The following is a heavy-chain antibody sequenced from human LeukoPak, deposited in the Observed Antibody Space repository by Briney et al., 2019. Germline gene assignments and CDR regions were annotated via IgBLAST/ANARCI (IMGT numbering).Heavy chain of an antibody. Sequence: ASVKVSCKASGYTFSSNDINWVRQATGQGLEWMGWMNPHSGNTGYAQKFQGRVTITRNSSISTAYMELSSLRSEDTAVYYCARDYYDSSGYYEREGRDAFDIWGQGTMVTVSS. V-gene: IGHV1-8*01. CDR1: GYTFSSND. CDR2: MNPHSGNT. CDR3: ARDYYDSSGYYEREGRDAFDI. J-gene: IGHJ3*02. D-gene: IGHD3-22*01.